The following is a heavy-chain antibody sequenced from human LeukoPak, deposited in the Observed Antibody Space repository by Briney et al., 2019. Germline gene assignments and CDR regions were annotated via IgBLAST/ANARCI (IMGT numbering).Heavy chain of an antibody. V-gene: IGHV4-39*01. J-gene: IGHJ1*01. D-gene: IGHD4-23*01. CDR3: AKPQRQLIRWVNLQH. Sequence: SETLSLTCTVSGGSIGNSRYYWGWIRQPPGKGLEWIGSIYYDGSTYYNLSLKSRVTISVDTSKNQFSLKLSSVTAADTAMYYCAKPQRQLIRWVNLQHWGQGTLVIVSS. CDR1: GGSIGNSRYY. CDR2: IYYDGST.